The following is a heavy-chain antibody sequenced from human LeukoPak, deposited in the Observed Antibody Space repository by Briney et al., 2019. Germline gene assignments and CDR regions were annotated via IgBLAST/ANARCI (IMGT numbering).Heavy chain of an antibody. V-gene: IGHV1-2*02. D-gene: IGHD2-2*01. Sequence: ASVKVSCKASGYTFTGYYTHWVRQAPGQGLEWMGWINPNSGGTNYAQKFQGRVTMTRDTSISTAYMELSRLRSDDTAVYYCARVFRYCSSTSCYSTYYYYYGMDVWGQGTTVTVSS. CDR1: GYTFTGYY. CDR2: INPNSGGT. J-gene: IGHJ6*02. CDR3: ARVFRYCSSTSCYSTYYYYYGMDV.